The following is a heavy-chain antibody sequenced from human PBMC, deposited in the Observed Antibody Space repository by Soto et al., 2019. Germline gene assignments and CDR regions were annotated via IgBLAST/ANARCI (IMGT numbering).Heavy chain of an antibody. V-gene: IGHV1-69*13. J-gene: IGHJ3*02. D-gene: IGHD3-22*01. CDR3: ARDEIYYDSSGPNTYDAFDI. CDR2: IIPIFGTA. CDR1: GGTFSSYA. Sequence: SVKVSCKASGGTFSSYAISWVRQAPGQGLEWMGGIIPIFGTANYAQKFQGRVTITADESTSTAYMELSSLRSEDTAVYYCARDEIYYDSSGPNTYDAFDIWGQGTMVTV.